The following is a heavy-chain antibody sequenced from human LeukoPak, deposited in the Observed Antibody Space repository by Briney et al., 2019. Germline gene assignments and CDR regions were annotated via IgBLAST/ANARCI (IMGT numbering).Heavy chain of an antibody. CDR2: IYYSGST. CDR3: ARRYSSSWYKINNWFDP. Sequence: PSETLSLTCTVSGGSISSYYWSWIRQPPGKGLEWIGYIYYSGSTNYNPSLKSRVTISVDTSKNQFSLKLSSVTAADTAVYYCARRYSSSWYKINNWFDPRGQGTLVTVSS. D-gene: IGHD6-13*01. CDR1: GGSISSYY. J-gene: IGHJ5*02. V-gene: IGHV4-59*08.